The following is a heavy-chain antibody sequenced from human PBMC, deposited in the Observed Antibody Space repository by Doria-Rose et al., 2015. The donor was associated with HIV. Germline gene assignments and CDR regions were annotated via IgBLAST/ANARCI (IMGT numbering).Heavy chain of an antibody. J-gene: IGHJ6*02. Sequence: QVQLQESGAGLVKPSEALSLTCAVFGGSFSGYYWSWIRQPPGKGLEWIGEINHSGSNNYITYLKSRVTISLDTSKNLFSLKLSSVTAADTAVYYCARGLLRGGWNDVDYYYGMDVWGQGTTVTVSS. V-gene: IGHV4-34*01. CDR3: ARGLLRGGWNDVDYYYGMDV. CDR2: INHSGSN. D-gene: IGHD1-1*01. CDR1: GGSFSGYY.